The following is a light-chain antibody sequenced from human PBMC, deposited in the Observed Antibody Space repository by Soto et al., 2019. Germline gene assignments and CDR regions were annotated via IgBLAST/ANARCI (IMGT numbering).Light chain of an antibody. CDR1: SGDVGGYNY. CDR2: DXT. J-gene: IGLJ1*01. V-gene: IGLV2-14*03. CDR3: SSYTSDSNPYV. Sequence: QSVLTQPASVSGSPGQSITISCTGGSGDVGGYNYVSWYQHHPVKAAKLMIYDXTXXPSGVSNRFSGSKSGNTASLTISGLQAEDEADYYCSSYTSDSNPYVFGTGTKVTVL.